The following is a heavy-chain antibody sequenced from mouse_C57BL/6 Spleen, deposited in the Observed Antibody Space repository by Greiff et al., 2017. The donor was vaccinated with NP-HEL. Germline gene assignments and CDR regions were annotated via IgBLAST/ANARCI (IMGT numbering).Heavy chain of an antibody. CDR3: ARGGSYYFDY. CDR2: INPGSGGT. Sequence: VKLQESGAELVRPGTSVKVSCKASGYAFTNYLIEWVKQRPGQGLEWIGVINPGSGGTNYNEKFKGKATLTADKSSSTAYMQLSSLTSEDSAVYFCARGGSYYFDYWGQGTTLTVSS. CDR1: GYAFTNYL. J-gene: IGHJ2*01. V-gene: IGHV1-54*01.